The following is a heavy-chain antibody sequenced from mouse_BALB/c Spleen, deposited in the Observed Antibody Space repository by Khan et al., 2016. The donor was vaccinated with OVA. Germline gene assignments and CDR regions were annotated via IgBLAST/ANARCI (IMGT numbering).Heavy chain of an antibody. J-gene: IGHJ3*01. CDR3: ARSAYGNVAY. Sequence: EVQGVESGGGLVKPGGSLKLSCAASGFTFSTYAMSWVRQTPEKRLEWVATISSDGDYTYYPDNVTGRFTISRDNAKNILYLQMSRLRSEDTAMYYCARSAYGNVAYWGQGTLVTVSA. CDR1: GFTFSTYA. CDR2: ISSDGDYT. D-gene: IGHD2-1*01. V-gene: IGHV5-9-3*01.